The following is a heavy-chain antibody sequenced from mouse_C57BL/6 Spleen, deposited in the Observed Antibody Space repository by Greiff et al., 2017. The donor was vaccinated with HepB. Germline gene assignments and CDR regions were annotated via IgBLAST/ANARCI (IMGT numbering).Heavy chain of an antibody. CDR1: GYAFTNYL. Sequence: VQLQQSGAELVRPGPSVKVSCKASGYAFTNYLIEWVKQRPGQGLEWIGVINPGSGGTNYNEKFKGKATLTADKSSSTAYMQLSSLTSEDSAVYFCARSASKNAMDYWGQGTSVTVSS. J-gene: IGHJ4*01. CDR2: INPGSGGT. CDR3: ARSASKNAMDY. V-gene: IGHV1-54*01. D-gene: IGHD2-10*02.